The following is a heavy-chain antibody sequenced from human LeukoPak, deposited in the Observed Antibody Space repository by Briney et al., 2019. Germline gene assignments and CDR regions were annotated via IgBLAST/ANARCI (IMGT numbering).Heavy chain of an antibody. CDR3: ARASGSGSYYAN. CDR1: GFTFSDYY. CDR2: ISSSTIYT. V-gene: IGHV3-11*05. Sequence: PGGSLRLSCAASGFTFSDYYMNWIRQAPGKGLEWVSYISSSTIYTNYADSVKGRFTISRDKAKNSLYLQMNSLRAEDTAVYYCARASGSGSYYANWGQGTLVTVSS. D-gene: IGHD3-10*01. J-gene: IGHJ4*02.